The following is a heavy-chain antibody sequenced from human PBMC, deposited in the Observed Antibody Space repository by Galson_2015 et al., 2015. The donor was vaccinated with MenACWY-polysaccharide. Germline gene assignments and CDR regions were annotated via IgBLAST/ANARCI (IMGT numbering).Heavy chain of an antibody. CDR3: ARDLRRIADYYFDY. V-gene: IGHV3-30*03. Sequence: SLRLSCAASGFTFSSYAMHWVRQVPGKGLEWVAVVASDGRDKHHTGSVKGRFTISRDNSKNTLYLQMNSLTSEDTALYYCARDLRRIADYYFDYWGQGTVVTVSS. D-gene: IGHD6-13*01. J-gene: IGHJ4*02. CDR1: GFTFSSYA. CDR2: VASDGRDK.